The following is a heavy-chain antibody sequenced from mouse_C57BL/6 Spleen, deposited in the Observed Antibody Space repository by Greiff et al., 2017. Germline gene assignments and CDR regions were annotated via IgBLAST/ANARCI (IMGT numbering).Heavy chain of an antibody. CDR2: ISSGSSTI. J-gene: IGHJ3*01. Sequence: EVQGVESGGGLVKPGGSLKLSCAASGFTFSDYGMHWVRQAPEKGLEWVAYISSGSSTIYYADTVKGRFTISRDNAKNTLFLQMTSLRSEDTAMYYCASSYDSTWFAYWGQGTLVTVSA. D-gene: IGHD2-4*01. V-gene: IGHV5-17*01. CDR1: GFTFSDYG. CDR3: ASSYDSTWFAY.